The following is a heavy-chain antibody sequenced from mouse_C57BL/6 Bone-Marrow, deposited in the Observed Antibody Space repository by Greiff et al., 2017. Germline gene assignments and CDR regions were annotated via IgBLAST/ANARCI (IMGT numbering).Heavy chain of an antibody. D-gene: IGHD2-4*01. Sequence: VQGVESGAELARPGASVKMSCKASGYTFTSYTMHWVKQRPGQGLEWIGYINPSSGYTKYNQKFKDKATLTADKSSSTAYMQLSSLTSEDSAVYYCARSKDYDRRYFDYWGQGTTLTVSS. CDR3: ARSKDYDRRYFDY. V-gene: IGHV1-4*01. CDR1: GYTFTSYT. CDR2: INPSSGYT. J-gene: IGHJ2*01.